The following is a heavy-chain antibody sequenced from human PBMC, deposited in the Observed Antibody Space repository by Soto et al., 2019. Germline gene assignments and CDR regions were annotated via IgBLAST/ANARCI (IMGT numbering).Heavy chain of an antibody. Sequence: ASVKLSCKASGYTFTSYDINWVRQATGQGLEWMGWMNPNSGNTGYAQKFQGRVTMTRNTSISTAYMELSSLRAEDTAVYYCAREVNFYGMDVWGQGTTVTVSS. V-gene: IGHV1-8*01. CDR3: AREVNFYGMDV. CDR1: GYTFTSYD. CDR2: MNPNSGNT. J-gene: IGHJ6*02.